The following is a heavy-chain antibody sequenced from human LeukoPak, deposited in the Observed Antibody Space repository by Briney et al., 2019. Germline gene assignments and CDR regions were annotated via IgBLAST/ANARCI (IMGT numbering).Heavy chain of an antibody. Sequence: GGSLRLSCAASGFTVSSNYMSWVRQAPGKGLEWVSVIYSGGNTYYADSVKGRFTISRDNSNNTLYLQMNSLRAEDTAVYYCAREKKCSGGSCYGDAFDIWGQGTMVTVSS. D-gene: IGHD2-15*01. V-gene: IGHV3-66*01. CDR1: GFTVSSNY. J-gene: IGHJ3*02. CDR3: AREKKCSGGSCYGDAFDI. CDR2: IYSGGNT.